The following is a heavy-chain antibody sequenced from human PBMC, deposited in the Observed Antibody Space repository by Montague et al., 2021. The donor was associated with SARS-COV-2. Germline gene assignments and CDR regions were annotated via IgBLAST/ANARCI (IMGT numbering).Heavy chain of an antibody. Sequence: SETLSLTCTVSGGSISSYYWSWIRQPPVKGLEWNGFIYYSGSPNYNPSLKSRAPISVDTFKNQFSLKLSSVTAADPAVYYCARGFQIWLQVDRSFDYWGQGTLVTVSA. CDR3: ARGFQIWLQVDRSFDY. D-gene: IGHD5-24*01. V-gene: IGHV4-59*01. CDR2: IYYSGSP. CDR1: GGSISSYY. J-gene: IGHJ4*02.